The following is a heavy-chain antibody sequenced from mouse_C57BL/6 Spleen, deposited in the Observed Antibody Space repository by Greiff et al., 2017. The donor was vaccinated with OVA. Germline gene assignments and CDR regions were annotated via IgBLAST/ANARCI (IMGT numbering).Heavy chain of an antibody. Sequence: QVQLQQSGAELVKPGASVKISCKASGYAFSSYGMNWVKQRPGKGLEWVGQIYPGDGDTNYNGNFKGKATLTADKSSSTAYMQLSSLTSEYSAVYFCSRELTAFCDYWGPGATLTVST. V-gene: IGHV1-80*01. J-gene: IGHJ2*01. CDR3: SRELTAFCDY. CDR1: GYAFSSYG. D-gene: IGHD4-1*01. CDR2: IYPGDGDT.